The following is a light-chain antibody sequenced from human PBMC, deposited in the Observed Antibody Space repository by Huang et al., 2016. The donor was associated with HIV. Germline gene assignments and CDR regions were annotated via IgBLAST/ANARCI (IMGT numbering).Light chain of an antibody. CDR3: QQRSNWPRT. V-gene: IGKV3-11*01. J-gene: IGKJ1*01. Sequence: EVVLTQSPATLSLSPGERATLCCRSSQSVSSYLAWYQQKPGQAPRLLIYDASNRATGSPARFSGSGSGTDFTLTISSLEPEDFAVYYCQQRSNWPRTFGQGTKVEIK. CDR2: DAS. CDR1: QSVSSY.